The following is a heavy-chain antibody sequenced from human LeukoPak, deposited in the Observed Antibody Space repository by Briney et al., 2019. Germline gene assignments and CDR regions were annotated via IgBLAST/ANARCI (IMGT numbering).Heavy chain of an antibody. Sequence: GGSLRLSCAASGFTVSSNYMSWVRQAPGKGLEWGSVIYSGGSTYYADSVKGRFTISRDNSKNTLYLQMNSLRAEDTAVYYCARDRGVTAGGYYYYYMDVWGKGTTVTVSS. D-gene: IGHD2-21*02. J-gene: IGHJ6*03. CDR2: IYSGGST. V-gene: IGHV3-53*01. CDR3: ARDRGVTAGGYYYYYMDV. CDR1: GFTVSSNY.